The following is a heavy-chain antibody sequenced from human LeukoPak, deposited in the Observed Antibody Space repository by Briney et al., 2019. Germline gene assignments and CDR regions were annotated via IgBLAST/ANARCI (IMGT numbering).Heavy chain of an antibody. J-gene: IGHJ6*02. CDR3: ARVGYRYGRYYYYYGMDV. Sequence: SETLSLTCAVYGGSFSGYYWSWIRQPPGKGLEWIGEINHSGSTNYNPSLKSRVTISVDTSKNQFSLKLSSVTAADTAVYYCARVGYRYGRYYYYYGMDVWGQGTTVTVSS. V-gene: IGHV4-34*01. D-gene: IGHD5-18*01. CDR2: INHSGST. CDR1: GGSFSGYY.